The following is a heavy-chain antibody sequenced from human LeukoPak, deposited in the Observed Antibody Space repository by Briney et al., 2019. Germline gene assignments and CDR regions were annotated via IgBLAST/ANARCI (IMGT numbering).Heavy chain of an antibody. D-gene: IGHD2-2*01. Sequence: GGSLRLSCAASGFTFSTYTMNWVRQAPGQGLEWVSSISSISCHIFYADSVKGRFTISRDNAKNSLYLQMSSLRVEDTAVYYCASSPPYCSSTNCYANYWGQGTLVTASS. V-gene: IGHV3-21*01. CDR1: GFTFSTYT. CDR3: ASSPPYCSSTNCYANY. CDR2: ISSISCHI. J-gene: IGHJ4*02.